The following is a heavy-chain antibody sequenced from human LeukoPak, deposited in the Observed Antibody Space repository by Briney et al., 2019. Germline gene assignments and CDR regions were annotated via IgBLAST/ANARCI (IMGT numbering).Heavy chain of an antibody. CDR2: INHSGST. J-gene: IGHJ6*02. V-gene: IGHV4-34*01. CDR3: ARGPGATDLYYYYYGMDV. Sequence: SETLSLTCAVYGGSFSGYYWSWIRQPPGKGLEWIGEINHSGSTNYNPSLKSRVTISVDTSKNQFSLKLSSVTAADTAVYYCARGPGATDLYYYYYGMDVWGQGTTVTVSS. CDR1: GGSFSGYY. D-gene: IGHD1-26*01.